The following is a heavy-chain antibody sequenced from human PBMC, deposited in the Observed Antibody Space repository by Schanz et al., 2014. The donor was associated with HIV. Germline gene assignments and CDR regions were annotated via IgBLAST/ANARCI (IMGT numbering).Heavy chain of an antibody. CDR2: ISATGGST. D-gene: IGHD6-13*01. CDR3: AKDKSWHTYSSSSIFDP. V-gene: IGHV3-23*01. J-gene: IGHJ5*02. CDR1: GFTFKSYA. Sequence: EVQLLESGGGLVQAGGSLRLSCAASGFTFKSYAMSWVRQAPGKGLEWVSAISATGGSTYYADSVKGRFTISRDNSKNTLYLQMNSLRPEDTAVYYCAKDKSWHTYSSSSIFDPWGQGTLVTVSS.